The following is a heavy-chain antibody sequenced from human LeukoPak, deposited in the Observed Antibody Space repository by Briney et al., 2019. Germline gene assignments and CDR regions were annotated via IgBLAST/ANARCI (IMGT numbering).Heavy chain of an antibody. J-gene: IGHJ3*02. Sequence: QPGGSLRLSCAASGFTFSSYWMHWVRQAPGKGLVWVSRINSDGRNTNYADSVKGRFTISRDNAKNTLFLQMNSLRAEDTAVYYCARPRSYEAFDIWGQGTMVTVSS. CDR3: ARPRSYEAFDI. V-gene: IGHV3-74*01. CDR2: INSDGRNT. D-gene: IGHD6-6*01. CDR1: GFTFSSYW.